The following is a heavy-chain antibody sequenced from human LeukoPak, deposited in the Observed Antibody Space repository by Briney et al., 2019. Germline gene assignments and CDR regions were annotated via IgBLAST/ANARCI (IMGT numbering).Heavy chain of an antibody. CDR3: TTEEAVAGDYDAFDI. J-gene: IGHJ3*02. Sequence: GGSLRLSCAASGFTFSNAWMSWVRQAPGKGLEWVGRIKSKTDGGTTDYAAPVKGRFTISRDDSKNTLYLQMNSLKTEDTAVYYCTTEEAVAGDYDAFDIWGQGTMVTVSS. V-gene: IGHV3-15*01. D-gene: IGHD6-19*01. CDR1: GFTFSNAW. CDR2: IKSKTDGGTT.